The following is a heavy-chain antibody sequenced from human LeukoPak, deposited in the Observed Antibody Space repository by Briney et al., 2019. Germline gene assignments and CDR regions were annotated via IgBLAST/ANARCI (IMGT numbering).Heavy chain of an antibody. V-gene: IGHV5-51*01. Sequence: GESLKISCKGSGYSFTSYWIGWVRQMPGKGLEWIGIIYPGDSDTRYSPSFQGQVTISADKSISTAYLQWSSLKASDTAMYYCARRGYGIAVAGTLEYYFDYWGQGTLVTVSS. CDR1: GYSFTSYW. CDR2: IYPGDSDT. J-gene: IGHJ4*02. D-gene: IGHD6-19*01. CDR3: ARRGYGIAVAGTLEYYFDY.